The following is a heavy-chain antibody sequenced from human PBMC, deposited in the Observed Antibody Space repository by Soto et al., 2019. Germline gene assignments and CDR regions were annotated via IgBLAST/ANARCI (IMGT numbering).Heavy chain of an antibody. CDR1: GYSFSSHA. CDR3: ARGGALSTSWYWGDGLDS. CDR2: IIPVFGTP. D-gene: IGHD6-13*01. V-gene: IGHV1-69*06. J-gene: IGHJ4*02. Sequence: QVQLEQSGSEVKKSGSSVKVSCKASGYSFSSHAITWVRQAPGQGLEWRGGIIPVFGTPSYAQKFQGRVTISADKSTNPSYLELRSLRSEDTAVYYCARGGALSTSWYWGDGLDSWGQGTQVTVSS.